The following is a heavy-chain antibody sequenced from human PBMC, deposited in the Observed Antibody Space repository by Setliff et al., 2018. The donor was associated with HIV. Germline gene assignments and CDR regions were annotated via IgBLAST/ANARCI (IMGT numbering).Heavy chain of an antibody. V-gene: IGHV4-34*01. Sequence: SETLSLTCAVYGGSFSGYCWSWIRQPPGKGLEWIGEIQHSGRINYNPSLRSRFTTSLDTSKNQFSLRLRSVTAADTAVYYCARVSCSSWHPIPRYYYYAMDVWGHGTTVTVSS. J-gene: IGHJ6*02. CDR1: GGSFSGYC. CDR2: IQHSGRI. CDR3: ARVSCSSWHPIPRYYYYAMDV. D-gene: IGHD6-13*01.